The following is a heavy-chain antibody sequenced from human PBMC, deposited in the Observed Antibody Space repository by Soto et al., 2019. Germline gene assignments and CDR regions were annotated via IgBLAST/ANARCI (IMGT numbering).Heavy chain of an antibody. CDR2: ISSSSSYT. CDR1: GFTLSDYY. CDR3: GSWLNDYGGYVFGF. J-gene: IGHJ4*02. V-gene: IGHV3-11*03. Sequence: GGSLRLSCAASGFTLSDYYMSWIRQAPGKGLEWVSYISSSSSYTNYADSVKGRFTISRDNAKNSLYLQMNSLRAEDTAVYYCGSWLNDYGGYVFGFWGQRTLVTV. D-gene: IGHD4-17*01.